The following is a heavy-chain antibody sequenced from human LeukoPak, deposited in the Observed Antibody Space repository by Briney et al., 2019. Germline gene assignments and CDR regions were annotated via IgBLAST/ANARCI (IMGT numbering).Heavy chain of an antibody. V-gene: IGHV3-30*18. Sequence: PGGSLRLSCAASGFTFSSYGMHWVRQAPGKGLELVAVISYDGSNKYYADSVKGRFTISRDNSKNTLYLQMNSLRAEDTAVYYCAKGKDYLIAAAVGMDVWGQGTTVTVSS. CDR1: GFTFSSYG. D-gene: IGHD6-13*01. CDR3: AKGKDYLIAAAVGMDV. J-gene: IGHJ6*02. CDR2: ISYDGSNK.